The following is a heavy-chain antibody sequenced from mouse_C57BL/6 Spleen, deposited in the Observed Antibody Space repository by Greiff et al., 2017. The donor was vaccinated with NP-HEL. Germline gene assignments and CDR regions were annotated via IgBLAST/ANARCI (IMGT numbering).Heavy chain of an antibody. J-gene: IGHJ1*03. CDR1: GYTFTSYW. Sequence: QVQLQQSGAELVRPGTSVKLSCKASGYTFTSYWMHWVKQRPGQGLEWIGVIDPSDSYTNYNQKFKGKATLTVDTSSSTAYMQLSSLTSEDSAVYYCARRGDRYFDVWGTGTTVTVSS. V-gene: IGHV1-59*01. CDR2: IDPSDSYT. D-gene: IGHD3-3*01. CDR3: ARRGDRYFDV.